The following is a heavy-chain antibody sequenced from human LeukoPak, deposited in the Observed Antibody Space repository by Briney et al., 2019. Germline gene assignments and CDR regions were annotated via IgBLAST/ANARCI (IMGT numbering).Heavy chain of an antibody. CDR2: MNPNSGNT. V-gene: IGHV1-8*03. CDR1: VYTFTSYD. CDR3: ARGRLSYCSGGSCYYGNDY. Sequence: GASVTVSCKASVYTFTSYDINWVRQAPGQAREWMGWMNPNSGNTGYAQKFQGRVTITRNTSISTAYMELSSLRSEDTAVYYCARGRLSYCSGGSCYYGNDYWGQGTLVTVSS. J-gene: IGHJ4*02. D-gene: IGHD2-15*01.